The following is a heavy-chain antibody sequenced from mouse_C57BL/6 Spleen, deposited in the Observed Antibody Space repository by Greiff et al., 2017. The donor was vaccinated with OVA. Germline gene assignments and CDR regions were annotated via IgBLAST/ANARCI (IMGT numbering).Heavy chain of an antibody. Sequence: QVQLKESGAELARPGASVKLSCKASGYTFTSYGISWVKQRPGQGLEWIGVIYPRSGTTYYNEQFTGKATLTADKSSSTAYMELRSLTCEDSAVYGGAREGLGRGAMDDWGQGTSVTVSS. CDR2: IYPRSGTT. D-gene: IGHD4-1*01. CDR1: GYTFTSYG. CDR3: AREGLGRGAMDD. V-gene: IGHV1-81*01. J-gene: IGHJ4*01.